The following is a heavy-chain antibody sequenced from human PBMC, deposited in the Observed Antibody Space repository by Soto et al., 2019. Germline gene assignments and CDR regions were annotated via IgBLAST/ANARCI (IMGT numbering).Heavy chain of an antibody. Sequence: PSETLSLTCTVSGVSISSGYYYWGWIRQNPGKGLEWIGYIYSSGTTYYNPSLKSRVTISLDTSKNQFSLRLSSLTAADTAVYYCARVLDTRCSLDYWGQGTLVTVSS. CDR3: ARVLDTRCSLDY. D-gene: IGHD2-15*01. CDR2: IYSSGTT. J-gene: IGHJ4*02. V-gene: IGHV4-30-4*01. CDR1: GVSISSGYYY.